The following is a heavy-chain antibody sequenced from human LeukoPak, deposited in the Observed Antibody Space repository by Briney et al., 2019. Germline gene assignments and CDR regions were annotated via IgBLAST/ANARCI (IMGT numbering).Heavy chain of an antibody. D-gene: IGHD4-17*01. CDR2: ISAYNGNT. Sequence: ASVKVSCKASGYTFTSYGISWVRQAPGQGLEWMGWISAYNGNTNYAQKLQGRVTMTTDTSTSTAYMELRSLRSDDTAVYYCARDPPHGYGRVNSDYWGQGTLVTVSS. J-gene: IGHJ4*02. V-gene: IGHV1-18*01. CDR3: ARDPPHGYGRVNSDY. CDR1: GYTFTSYG.